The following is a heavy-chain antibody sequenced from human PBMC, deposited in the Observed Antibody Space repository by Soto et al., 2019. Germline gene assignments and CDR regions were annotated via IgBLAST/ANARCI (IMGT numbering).Heavy chain of an antibody. CDR1: GLTFRNSI. CDR3: AKDRGGSGWPEFDW. D-gene: IGHD6-19*01. J-gene: IGHJ4*02. CDR2: ITADGGGA. V-gene: IGHV3-23*01. Sequence: GGPLRPSCTASGLTFRNSIMNWVRQAPGKGLEWISTITADGGGAFYADYVKGGFTICRDNFKSTLHLQIHNLRAEDTALYYCAKDRGGSGWPEFDWWGQGTQVTVSS.